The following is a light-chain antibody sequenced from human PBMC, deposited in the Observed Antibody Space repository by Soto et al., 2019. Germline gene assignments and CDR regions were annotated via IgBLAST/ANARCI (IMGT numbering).Light chain of an antibody. Sequence: QSVLPQPASVSGSPGQSITISCTGTIDDVGAYNYVSWYQQRPGSAPQLIIYDVNNRPSGASHRFSGSKSGHTAYLTIAGLQSDDEAIYHCSSYASTYTLVFGTGTKVTVL. CDR3: SSYASTYTLV. J-gene: IGLJ1*01. CDR2: DVN. CDR1: IDDVGAYNY. V-gene: IGLV2-14*03.